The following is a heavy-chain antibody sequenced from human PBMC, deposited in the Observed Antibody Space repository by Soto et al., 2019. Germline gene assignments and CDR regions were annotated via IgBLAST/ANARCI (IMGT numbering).Heavy chain of an antibody. D-gene: IGHD2-2*01. J-gene: IGHJ4*02. CDR2: ISGSGGST. CDR1: GFTLNRCA. Sequence: GGSLRLSCAASGFTLNRCAMSWVRQAPGKGLEWVSAISGSGGSTYYADSVKGRFTISRDNSKNTLYLQMNSLRAEDTAVYYCAKRTSWAEDFDYCGQGTLVTVSS. V-gene: IGHV3-23*01. CDR3: AKRTSWAEDFDY.